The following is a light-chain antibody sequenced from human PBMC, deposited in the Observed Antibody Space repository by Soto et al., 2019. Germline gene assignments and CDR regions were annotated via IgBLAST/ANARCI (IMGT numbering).Light chain of an antibody. CDR3: LQDNAFPST. CDR2: AAT. J-gene: IGKJ2*01. Sequence: AIQMTQSPSSLSASVGDRVTITCRASQGIRNDLGWYQQKPGKAPKLLIYAATSLPSGIPSRFSGSGSGTDFTLTITSLQPEDFATYYCLQDNAFPSTFGQGTKLEIK. V-gene: IGKV1-6*01. CDR1: QGIRND.